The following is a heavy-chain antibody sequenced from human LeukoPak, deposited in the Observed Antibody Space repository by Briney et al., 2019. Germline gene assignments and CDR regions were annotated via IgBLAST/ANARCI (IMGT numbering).Heavy chain of an antibody. CDR1: GFTFTSSA. CDR2: IVVGSGNT. J-gene: IGHJ5*02. V-gene: IGHV1-58*01. Sequence: SVKVSCKASGFTFTSSAVQWVRQARGQRLEWIGWIVVGSGNTNYAQKFQERVTITRDMSTSTAYMELSSLRSEDTAVYYCAREGHQLLLPASNWFDPWGQGTLVTVSS. D-gene: IGHD2-2*01. CDR3: AREGHQLLLPASNWFDP.